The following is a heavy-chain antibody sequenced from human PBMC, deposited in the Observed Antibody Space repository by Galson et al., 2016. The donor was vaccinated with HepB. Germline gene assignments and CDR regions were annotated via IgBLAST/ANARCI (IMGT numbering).Heavy chain of an antibody. CDR2: VSYSGTT. V-gene: IGHV4-39*01. Sequence: SETLSLTCSVSGASVSSSSCWWGWIRQPPGKGLEWLASVSYSGTTDYKASLRSRLTISADTSKNQFSLRLSSVTAADTAVYYCARTLTPTSQYFFNSWGQGTLVTVSS. D-gene: IGHD2-15*01. J-gene: IGHJ4*02. CDR1: GASVSSSSCW. CDR3: ARTLTPTSQYFFNS.